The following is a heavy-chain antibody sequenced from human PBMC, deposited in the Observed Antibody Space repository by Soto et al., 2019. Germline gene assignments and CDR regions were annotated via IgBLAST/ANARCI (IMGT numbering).Heavy chain of an antibody. Sequence: ASVKVSCKASGYTFTNFGISWVRQAPGQGLEWMGWISAYNGNTNYAQNFQGRVTMTTDTSTSTAYMELRSLRSDDTAVYYCARDRGYSYGYLYYYYGMDVWGQGTTVTVSS. CDR1: GYTFTNFG. CDR2: ISAYNGNT. CDR3: ARDRGYSYGYLYYYYGMDV. V-gene: IGHV1-18*01. J-gene: IGHJ6*02. D-gene: IGHD5-18*01.